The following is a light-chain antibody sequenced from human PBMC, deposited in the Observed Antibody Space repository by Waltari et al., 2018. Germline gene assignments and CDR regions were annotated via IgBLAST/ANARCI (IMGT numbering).Light chain of an antibody. V-gene: IGLV3-21*04. CDR3: QVWDSNNDHAFWV. Sequence: SYVLTQPPTVSVAPGETARIARGGNTIGIRSVHWYQQKPGQAPVLVIYSDTDRPSGIPERFSGSNSGNTATLTISRVEAGDEADYYCQVWDSNNDHAFWVFGGGTNLTVL. CDR2: SDT. J-gene: IGLJ3*02. CDR1: TIGIRS.